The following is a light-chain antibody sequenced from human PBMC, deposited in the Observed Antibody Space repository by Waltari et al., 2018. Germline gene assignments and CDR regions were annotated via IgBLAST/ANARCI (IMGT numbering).Light chain of an antibody. CDR1: TSNIGENY. Sequence: QAVLTQPPSVSAAPGQTVTISCPGTTSNIGENYAPWYQQFPGTAPKLLIYDGYSRPSGIPDRFSGSKSGTSATLTITGLQTGDEADYYCGTWDGSLSVGVFGGGTKLTVL. CDR2: DGY. V-gene: IGLV1-51*01. CDR3: GTWDGSLSVGV. J-gene: IGLJ2*01.